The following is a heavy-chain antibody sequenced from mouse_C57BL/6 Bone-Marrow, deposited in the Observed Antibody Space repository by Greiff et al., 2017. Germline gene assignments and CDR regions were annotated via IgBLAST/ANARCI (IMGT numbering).Heavy chain of an antibody. CDR2: IYPRDGST. CDR3: ARLDFDGSRGDWNFDV. J-gene: IGHJ1*03. CDR1: GYTFTSYD. Sequence: VQLQQSGPELVKPGASVKLSCKASGYTFTSYDINWVKQRPGQGLEWIGWIYPRDGSTKYNEKFKGKATLTVDTSASTAYMELHSLTSEDSAVYFCARLDFDGSRGDWNFDVWGTGTAVTVTA. D-gene: IGHD1-1*01. V-gene: IGHV1-85*01.